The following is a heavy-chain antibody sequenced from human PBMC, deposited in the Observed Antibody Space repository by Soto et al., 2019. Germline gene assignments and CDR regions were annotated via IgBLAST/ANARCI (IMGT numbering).Heavy chain of an antibody. D-gene: IGHD4-17*01. Sequence: GGSLRLSCAASGFTFSNAWMNWVRQAPGKGLEWVGRIKSKTDGGTTDYAAPVKGRFTISRDDSKNTLYLQTNSLKTEDTAVYYCTTARGLRLYYYYGMDVWGQGTTVTVS. CDR1: GFTFSNAW. V-gene: IGHV3-15*07. CDR2: IKSKTDGGTT. CDR3: TTARGLRLYYYYGMDV. J-gene: IGHJ6*02.